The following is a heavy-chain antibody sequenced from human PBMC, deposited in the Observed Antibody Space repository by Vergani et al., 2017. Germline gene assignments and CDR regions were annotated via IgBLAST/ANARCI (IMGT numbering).Heavy chain of an antibody. Sequence: VQLLESGGGLVQPGGSLRLSCAASGFTFSSYAMHWVRQAPGKGLEWVAVISYDGSNKYYADSVKGRFTISRDNSKNTLYLQMNSLRAEDTAVYYCARGVGASYYFDYWGQGTLVTVSS. D-gene: IGHD1-26*01. V-gene: IGHV3-30-3*01. CDR1: GFTFSSYA. J-gene: IGHJ4*02. CDR3: ARGVGASYYFDY. CDR2: ISYDGSNK.